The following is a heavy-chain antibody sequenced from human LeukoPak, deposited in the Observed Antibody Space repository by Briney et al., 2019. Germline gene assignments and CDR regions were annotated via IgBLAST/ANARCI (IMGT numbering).Heavy chain of an antibody. Sequence: GGSLRLSCAASGFTFSDYAMTWVRQAPGKGLEWVALVSASGYKTYYTGSVKGRFTISRDNAKDSLSLHMNNLRVEDTAVYFCASNLYYHGSGSFFPGFMDAWGKGTTVIVS. V-gene: IGHV3-23*01. J-gene: IGHJ6*03. CDR3: ASNLYYHGSGSFFPGFMDA. CDR1: GFTFSDYA. CDR2: VSASGYKT. D-gene: IGHD3-10*01.